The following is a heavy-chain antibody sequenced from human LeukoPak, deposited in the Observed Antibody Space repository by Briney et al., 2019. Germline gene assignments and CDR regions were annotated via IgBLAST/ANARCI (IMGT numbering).Heavy chain of an antibody. Sequence: ASVKVSCKASGYSFTGYYMHWVRQAPGQGLEWMGWINPYSGGTNYAQKFQGRVTMTRDTSISTAYMELSRLRSDDTAVYYCARDQGPYLEGYFDYWGQGTLVTVSS. J-gene: IGHJ4*02. CDR3: ARDQGPYLEGYFDY. CDR2: INPYSGGT. V-gene: IGHV1-2*02. D-gene: IGHD2-2*01. CDR1: GYSFTGYY.